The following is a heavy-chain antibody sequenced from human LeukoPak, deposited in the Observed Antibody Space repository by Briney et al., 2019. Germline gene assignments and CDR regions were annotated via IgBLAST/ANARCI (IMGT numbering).Heavy chain of an antibody. D-gene: IGHD3-10*01. CDR2: IRSKAYGGTT. Sequence: GGSLRLSCTASGFTFGDYAMSWVRQTPGKGLEWVGFIRSKAYGGTTEYAASVKGRFTISRDDSKSIAYLQMNSLKTEDTAVYYCTRDMTTYYYGSGIYYYYMDVWGKGTTVTISS. V-gene: IGHV3-49*04. CDR1: GFTFGDYA. J-gene: IGHJ6*03. CDR3: TRDMTTYYYGSGIYYYYMDV.